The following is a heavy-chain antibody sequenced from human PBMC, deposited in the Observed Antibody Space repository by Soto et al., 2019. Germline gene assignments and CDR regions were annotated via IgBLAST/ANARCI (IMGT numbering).Heavy chain of an antibody. J-gene: IGHJ6*02. V-gene: IGHV4-61*01. D-gene: IGHD6-13*01. CDR1: GVSFSNRTHY. CDR3: VRELGLTARPDGKYYYYALDV. Sequence: LSLTCEVSGVSFSNRTHYWTWIRQPPGKGLEWIGFLYYGGTNYNPSLKSRLTIALDTSKNQISLNLSSVTAADTAVYYCVRELGLTARPDGKYYYYALDVWGQGTTVTVS. CDR2: LYYGGT.